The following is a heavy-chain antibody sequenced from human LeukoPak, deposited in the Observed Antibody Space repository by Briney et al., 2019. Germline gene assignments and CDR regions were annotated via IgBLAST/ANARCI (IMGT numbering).Heavy chain of an antibody. CDR3: ARGRDYYGSGSYFYFDH. CDR1: GGSISSGGYY. J-gene: IGHJ4*02. CDR2: IYYSGST. V-gene: IGHV4-30-4*01. D-gene: IGHD3-10*01. Sequence: SETLPLTCTVSGGSISSGGYYWSWIRQPPGKGLEWIGYIYYSGSTYYNPSLKSRVTISVDTSKSQFSLKLSSVTAADTAVYYCARGRDYYGSGSYFYFDHWGQGTLVTVSS.